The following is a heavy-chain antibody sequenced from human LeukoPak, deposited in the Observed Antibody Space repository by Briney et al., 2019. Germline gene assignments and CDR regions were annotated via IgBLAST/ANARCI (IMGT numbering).Heavy chain of an antibody. D-gene: IGHD3-22*01. V-gene: IGHV3-30*03. J-gene: IGHJ4*02. CDR2: ISIDGSNK. Sequence: GGSLRLSCAASGFTFRSYGMHWVRQAPGKGLEWVAVISIDGSNKYYADSVKGRFTISRDNSKNTLYLQMNSLRAEDTAIYYCARNRGATGYYWVDYWGQGTLVTVSS. CDR1: GFTFRSYG. CDR3: ARNRGATGYYWVDY.